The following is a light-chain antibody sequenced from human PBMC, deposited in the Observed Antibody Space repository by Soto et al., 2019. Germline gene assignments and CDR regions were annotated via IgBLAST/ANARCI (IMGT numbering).Light chain of an antibody. V-gene: IGLV2-14*01. CDR3: NSYTSSSTCV. CDR1: SSDVGGYNY. CDR2: GVT. Sequence: QSALTQPASVSGSPGQSITISCTGTSSDVGGYNYVSWYQQHPGKAPKLMIYGVTNRPSGVSGRFSGSRSGNTASLTISGLQAEDEAEYFCNSYTSSSTCVFGTGTKVTVL. J-gene: IGLJ1*01.